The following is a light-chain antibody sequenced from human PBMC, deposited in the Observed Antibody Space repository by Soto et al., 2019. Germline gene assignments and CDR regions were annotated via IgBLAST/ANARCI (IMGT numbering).Light chain of an antibody. CDR3: QSYDSSLSAYV. Sequence: QSALAQPPSVSAAPGQRVTVSCSTTTSNLGNNYISWHQHLPGAAPRLLIYDDTERPSGIPDRFSGSRSATSATLGIAGLQTGDEADYYCQSYDSSLSAYVFGTGTKVTIL. CDR2: DDT. J-gene: IGLJ1*01. V-gene: IGLV1-51*01. CDR1: TSNLGNNY.